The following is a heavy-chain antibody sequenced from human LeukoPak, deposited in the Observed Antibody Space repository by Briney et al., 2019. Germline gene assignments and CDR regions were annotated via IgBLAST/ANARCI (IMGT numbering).Heavy chain of an antibody. V-gene: IGHV3-23*01. CDR1: GFTFSSYS. CDR3: AKCGSGCAIEYYFDY. Sequence: GGSLRLSCAASGFTFSSYSMNWVRQAPGKGLEWVSAISGSGGSTYYADSVKGRFTISRDNSKNTLYLQMNSLRAEDTAVYYCAKCGSGCAIEYYFDYWGQGTLVTVSS. J-gene: IGHJ4*02. D-gene: IGHD3-10*01. CDR2: ISGSGGST.